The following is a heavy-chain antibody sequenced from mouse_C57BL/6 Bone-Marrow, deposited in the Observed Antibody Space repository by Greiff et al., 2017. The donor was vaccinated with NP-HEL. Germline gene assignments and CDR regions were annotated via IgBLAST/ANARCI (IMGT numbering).Heavy chain of an antibody. CDR1: GYTFTSYG. CDR2: IYPRSGNT. J-gene: IGHJ2*01. Sequence: VKLMESGAELARPGASVKLSCKASGYTFTSYGISWVKQRTGQGLEWIGEIYPRSGNTYYNEKFKGKATLTADKSSSTAYMELRSLTSEDSAVYFCARQLRLQYYFDYWGQGTTLTVSS. V-gene: IGHV1-81*01. D-gene: IGHD3-2*02. CDR3: ARQLRLQYYFDY.